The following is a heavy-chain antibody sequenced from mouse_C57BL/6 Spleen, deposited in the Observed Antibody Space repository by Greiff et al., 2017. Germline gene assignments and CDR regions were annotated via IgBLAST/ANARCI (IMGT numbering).Heavy chain of an antibody. V-gene: IGHV1-55*01. CDR2: IYPGSGGT. J-gene: IGHJ1*03. D-gene: IGHD2-1*01. CDR3: TRNYFRYFDV. Sequence: VQLQQPGAELVKPGASVKMSCKASGYTFTSYWITWVKQRPGQGLEWIGDIYPGSGGTNYNEKFKSKATLTVDTSSSTAYMQLSSLTSEDSAVYYCTRNYFRYFDVWGTGTTVTVSS. CDR1: GYTFTSYW.